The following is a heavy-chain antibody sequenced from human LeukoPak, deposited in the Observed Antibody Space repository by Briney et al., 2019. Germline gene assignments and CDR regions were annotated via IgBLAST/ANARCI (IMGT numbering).Heavy chain of an antibody. CDR1: GFTFSSYS. D-gene: IGHD3-22*01. Sequence: GGSLRLSCAASGFTFSSYSMNWVRQAPGKGLEWVSSISSSSSYIYYADSVKGRFTISRDNAKNSLYLQMNSLRAEDTAVYYCARDHYYDSSGYYYGFDYWGQETLVTVSS. J-gene: IGHJ4*02. CDR2: ISSSSSYI. CDR3: ARDHYYDSSGYYYGFDY. V-gene: IGHV3-21*01.